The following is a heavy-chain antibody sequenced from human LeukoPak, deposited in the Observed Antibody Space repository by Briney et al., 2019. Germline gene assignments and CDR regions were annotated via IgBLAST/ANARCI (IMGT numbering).Heavy chain of an antibody. CDR2: INHSGST. D-gene: IGHD3-10*01. CDR1: GGSFSGYY. V-gene: IGHV4-34*01. J-gene: IGHJ6*02. Sequence: SETLSLTCAVYGGSFSGYYWSWIRQPPGKGLEWIGEINHSGSTNYNPSLKSRVTISVDTSKNQFSLKLSSVTAADTAVYYCARGWYYYGSGKDYYYYYGMDVWGQGTTVTVSS. CDR3: ARGWYYYGSGKDYYYYYGMDV.